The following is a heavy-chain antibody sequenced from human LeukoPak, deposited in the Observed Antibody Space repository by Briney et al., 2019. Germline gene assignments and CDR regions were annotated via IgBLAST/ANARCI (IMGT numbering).Heavy chain of an antibody. CDR2: IYTSGST. V-gene: IGHV4-4*07. CDR1: GGSISSYY. Sequence: PSETLSLTCTVSGGSISSYYWSWIRQPAGKGLEWIGRIYTSGSTNYNPSLKSRVTMSVDTSKNQFSLKLSSVTAADTAVYYCARKYYYDSSGYYYAHWYFDLWGRGTLVTVSS. CDR3: ARKYYYDSSGYYYAHWYFDL. D-gene: IGHD3-22*01. J-gene: IGHJ2*01.